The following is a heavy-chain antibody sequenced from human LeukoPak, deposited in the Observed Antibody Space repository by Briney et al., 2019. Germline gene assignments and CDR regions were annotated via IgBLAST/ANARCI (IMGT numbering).Heavy chain of an antibody. V-gene: IGHV4-59*01. Sequence: PSETLSLTCTVSSGSLSIYYWSWFRQAPGKGLEWMGYIYYSGSTNYNPSLKSRVTISVDTSRNQFSLKLSSLTAADTAVYYCERGLPGFSNGDDAFDMWGQGTMVTVSS. CDR2: IYYSGST. CDR3: ERGLPGFSNGDDAFDM. J-gene: IGHJ3*02. D-gene: IGHD6-19*01. CDR1: SGSLSIYY.